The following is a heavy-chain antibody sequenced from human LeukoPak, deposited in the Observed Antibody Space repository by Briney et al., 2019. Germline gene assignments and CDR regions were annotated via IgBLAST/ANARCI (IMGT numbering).Heavy chain of an antibody. D-gene: IGHD4-17*01. CDR2: IYHSGST. CDR1: GYSISSGYY. Sequence: SETLSLTCTVSGYSISSGYYWGWIRQPPGKGLEWIGSIYHSGSTYYNPSLKSRVTISVDTSKNQFSLKLSSVTAADTAVYYCAREANYGVLDYWGQGTLVTVSS. CDR3: AREANYGVLDY. J-gene: IGHJ4*02. V-gene: IGHV4-38-2*02.